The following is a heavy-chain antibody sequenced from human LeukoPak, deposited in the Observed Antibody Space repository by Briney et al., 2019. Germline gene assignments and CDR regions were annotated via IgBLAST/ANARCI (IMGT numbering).Heavy chain of an antibody. J-gene: IGHJ5*02. D-gene: IGHD3-10*01. Sequence: SVKVSCKASGGTFSSYAISWVRQAPGQGLEWMGGIIPIFGAANYAQKFQGRVTITADESTSTAYMELSSLRSEDTAVYYCARAPFNRITMVRGVIGWFDPWGQGTLVAVSS. V-gene: IGHV1-69*13. CDR3: ARAPFNRITMVRGVIGWFDP. CDR2: IIPIFGAA. CDR1: GGTFSSYA.